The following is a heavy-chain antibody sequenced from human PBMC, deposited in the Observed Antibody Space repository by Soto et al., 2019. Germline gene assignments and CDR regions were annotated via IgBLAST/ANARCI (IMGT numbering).Heavy chain of an antibody. D-gene: IGHD5-18*01. CDR3: ARGLRIQLWLYNWFDP. CDR1: GGSFSGYY. Sequence: PSETLSLTCAVYGGSFSGYYWSWIRQPPGKGLEWIGEINHSGSTNYNPSLKSRVTISVDTSKNQFSLKLSSVTAADTAVYYCARGLRIQLWLYNWFDPWGQGTLVTVSS. J-gene: IGHJ5*02. V-gene: IGHV4-34*01. CDR2: INHSGST.